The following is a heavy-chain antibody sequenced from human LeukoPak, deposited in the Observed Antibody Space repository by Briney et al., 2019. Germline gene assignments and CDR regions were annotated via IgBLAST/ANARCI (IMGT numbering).Heavy chain of an antibody. CDR2: IRQDGNEK. D-gene: IGHD1-7*01. CDR1: QFTFSSYW. V-gene: IGHV3-7*01. Sequence: GGSLRLSCAASQFTFSSYWMSWVRQAPGKGLEWVANIRQDGNEKYYVDSVKGRFTISRDNSKNTLYLQMNSLRAEDTAIYYCAREDDWNYEDYWGQGTLVTVPA. CDR3: AREDDWNYEDY. J-gene: IGHJ4*02.